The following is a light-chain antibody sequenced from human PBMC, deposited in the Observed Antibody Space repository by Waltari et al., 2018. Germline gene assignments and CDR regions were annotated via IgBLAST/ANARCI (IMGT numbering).Light chain of an antibody. CDR2: EVS. CDR3: SSYASSSTPYV. Sequence: QSALTQPASVSGSPGQSITISCTGTSIDVGGYNYVSWYQQHPGKAPKLMIYEVSNRPPGVSNRFSGSKSGHTASLTISGLQAEDEADYYCSSYASSSTPYVFGTGTKVTVL. V-gene: IGLV2-14*01. CDR1: SIDVGGYNY. J-gene: IGLJ1*01.